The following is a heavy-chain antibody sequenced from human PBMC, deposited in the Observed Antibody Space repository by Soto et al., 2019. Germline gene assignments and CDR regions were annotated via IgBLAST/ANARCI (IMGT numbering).Heavy chain of an antibody. D-gene: IGHD6-25*01. Sequence: GGSLRLSCAASGFTFSSYAMSWVRQAPGKGLEWVSAISGSGGSTYYADSVKGRFTISRDISKNTTYLQMNSLRAEDTAVYYCAKGGPAAYYYGMDVWGQGTTVTVSS. V-gene: IGHV3-23*01. CDR3: AKGGPAAYYYGMDV. CDR2: ISGSGGST. CDR1: GFTFSSYA. J-gene: IGHJ6*02.